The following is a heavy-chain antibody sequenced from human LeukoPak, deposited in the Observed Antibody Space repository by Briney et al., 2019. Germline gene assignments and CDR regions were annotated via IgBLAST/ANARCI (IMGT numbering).Heavy chain of an antibody. D-gene: IGHD2-15*01. Sequence: ASVKVSYKASGYTFTTYDINWVRQATGQGLEWMGWISAYDGNTNYAQKLQGRVTMTTDTSTSTAYMELRSLRSDDTAVYYCARDGGNWFDPWGQGTLVTVSS. J-gene: IGHJ5*02. V-gene: IGHV1-18*01. CDR1: GYTFTTYD. CDR3: ARDGGNWFDP. CDR2: ISAYDGNT.